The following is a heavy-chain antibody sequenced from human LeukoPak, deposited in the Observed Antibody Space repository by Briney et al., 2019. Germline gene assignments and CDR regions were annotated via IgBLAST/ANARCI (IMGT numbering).Heavy chain of an antibody. CDR1: GFTFSNYG. J-gene: IGHJ4*02. CDR2: IWSDGTKS. Sequence: AGSLTLSCVASGFTFSNYGMHWVRQSPGKGLDWVAFIWSDGTKSYSADAVKGRFTISRDNSRNTLYLQMNSLKTEDTAVYYCAKGQHIVTTISQEGFEYRGQGTLATVST. D-gene: IGHD5-12*01. V-gene: IGHV3-30*02. CDR3: AKGQHIVTTISQEGFEY.